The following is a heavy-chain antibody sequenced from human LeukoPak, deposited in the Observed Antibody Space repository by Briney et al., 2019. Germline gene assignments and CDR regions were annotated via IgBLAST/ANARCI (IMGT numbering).Heavy chain of an antibody. J-gene: IGHJ6*03. V-gene: IGHV3-23*01. Sequence: GGSLRLSCAASGFTFSSYAMSWVRQAPGMGLEWVSTITGSGDTTYYADSVKGRFTISRDNSKNTLYLQINSLRAEDTAVYYCARGGGGGVIVEFYMDVWGKGTTVTVSS. CDR3: ARGGGGGVIVEFYMDV. CDR2: ITGSGDTT. CDR1: GFTFSSYA. D-gene: IGHD3-16*02.